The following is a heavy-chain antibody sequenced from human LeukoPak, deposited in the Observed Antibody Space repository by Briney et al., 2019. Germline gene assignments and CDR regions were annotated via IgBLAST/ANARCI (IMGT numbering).Heavy chain of an antibody. Sequence: ASVNVSCKASGYTFTSYDINWLRQATAQGLTSLGWMNPNSGNTGYAQKFQGRVTMTRNTSISTAYMELSSLRSEDTAVYYCARAPLTGDPWFDPWGQGTLVTVSS. CDR2: MNPNSGNT. D-gene: IGHD7-27*01. CDR3: ARAPLTGDPWFDP. J-gene: IGHJ5*02. V-gene: IGHV1-8*01. CDR1: GYTFTSYD.